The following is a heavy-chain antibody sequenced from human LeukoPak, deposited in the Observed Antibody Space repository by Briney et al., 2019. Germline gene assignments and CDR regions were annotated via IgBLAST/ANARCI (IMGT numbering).Heavy chain of an antibody. D-gene: IGHD6-13*01. J-gene: IGHJ4*02. V-gene: IGHV1-2*02. CDR2: INPNSGGT. Sequence: GESLKISCKASGYTFTGYYMHWVRQAPGQGLEWMGWINPNSGGTNYAQKFQGRVTMTRDTSISTAYMELSRLRSDDTAVYYCARDAGSIAAAEYYFDYWGQGTLVTVSS. CDR1: GYTFTGYY. CDR3: ARDAGSIAAAEYYFDY.